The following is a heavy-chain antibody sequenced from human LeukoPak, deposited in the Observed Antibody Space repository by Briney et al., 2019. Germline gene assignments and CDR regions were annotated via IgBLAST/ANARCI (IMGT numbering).Heavy chain of an antibody. D-gene: IGHD3-22*01. Sequence: GASVKVSCKASGYSFTGYYMRWVRQAPGQGLEWMGWINPISGGTNYAQKFQGRVTMTRDTSISTAYMELSRLRSDDTAVYYCAYLYYYDSSGSDYGLTYFDYWGQGTLVTVSS. CDR1: GYSFTGYY. CDR2: INPISGGT. J-gene: IGHJ4*02. V-gene: IGHV1-2*02. CDR3: AYLYYYDSSGSDYGLTYFDY.